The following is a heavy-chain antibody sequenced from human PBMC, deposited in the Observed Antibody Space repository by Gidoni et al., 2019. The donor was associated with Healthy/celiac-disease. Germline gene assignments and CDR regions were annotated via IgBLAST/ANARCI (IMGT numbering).Heavy chain of an antibody. D-gene: IGHD6-13*01. CDR1: GGSFSGYY. CDR2: INHSGST. CDR3: ARGRGRHSSSWYSVGPVGGYFDY. Sequence: QVQLQQWGAGLLKPSETLSLTCAVYGGSFSGYYWSWIRQPPGKGLEWIGEINHSGSTNYNPSLKSRVTISVDTSKNQFSLKLSSVTAADTAVYYCARGRGRHSSSWYSVGPVGGYFDYWGQGTLVTVSS. J-gene: IGHJ4*02. V-gene: IGHV4-34*01.